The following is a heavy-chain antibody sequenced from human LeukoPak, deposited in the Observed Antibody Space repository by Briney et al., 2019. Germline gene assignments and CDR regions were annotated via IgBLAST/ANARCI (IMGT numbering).Heavy chain of an antibody. D-gene: IGHD6-13*01. Sequence: SETLSLTCTVSGDSISSKNYYWGWIRQPPGKGLEWIGTIYYSGNTYYNPSLKSRVTLSVDTSKNQFSLNLSSVTAADTAVYFCARGSSTWYQLQIDFWGQGTLVTVSS. CDR1: GDSISSKNYY. V-gene: IGHV4-39*02. J-gene: IGHJ4*01. CDR3: ARGSSTWYQLQIDF. CDR2: IYYSGNT.